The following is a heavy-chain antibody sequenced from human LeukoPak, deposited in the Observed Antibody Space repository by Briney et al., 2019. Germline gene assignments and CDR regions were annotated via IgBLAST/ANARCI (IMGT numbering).Heavy chain of an antibody. CDR1: GFTLSSDW. V-gene: IGHV3-7*04. Sequence: PGGCLLHSCAASGFTLSSDWMSWGRQAPGKGLEWVANIKQDGSEKYYVDSVKGRFTISRDNAKNSLYLQMNSLRAEDTAVYYCARGQYYFDYWGQGPPVTVSS. CDR2: IKQDGSEK. J-gene: IGHJ4*02. D-gene: IGHD6-19*01. CDR3: ARGQYYFDY.